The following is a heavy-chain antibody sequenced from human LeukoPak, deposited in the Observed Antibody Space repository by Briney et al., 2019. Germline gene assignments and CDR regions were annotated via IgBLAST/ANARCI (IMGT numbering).Heavy chain of an antibody. CDR2: IYPGDSDT. Sequence: GESLKISCKGSGYSFSTYWIGWVRQIPGKGLECMGIIYPGDSDTRYSPTFQGQVTISADKSISTAYVQWSSLRPSDTAMYYCARARYCSGGSCYAEHWGQGTLVTVSS. D-gene: IGHD2-15*01. V-gene: IGHV5-51*01. CDR3: ARARYCSGGSCYAEH. J-gene: IGHJ4*02. CDR1: GYSFSTYW.